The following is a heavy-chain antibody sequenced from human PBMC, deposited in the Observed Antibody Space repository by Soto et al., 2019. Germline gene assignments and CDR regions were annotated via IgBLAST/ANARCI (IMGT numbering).Heavy chain of an antibody. Sequence: ASVKVSCKASGYTFTGYYMHWVRQAPGQGLEWMGWINPNSGGTNYAQKFQGWVTMTRDTSISTAYMELSRLRSDDTAVYYCAITGDNGVSDVAFDIWGQGTMVTVSS. CDR1: GYTFTGYY. D-gene: IGHD7-27*01. CDR3: AITGDNGVSDVAFDI. CDR2: INPNSGGT. V-gene: IGHV1-2*04. J-gene: IGHJ3*02.